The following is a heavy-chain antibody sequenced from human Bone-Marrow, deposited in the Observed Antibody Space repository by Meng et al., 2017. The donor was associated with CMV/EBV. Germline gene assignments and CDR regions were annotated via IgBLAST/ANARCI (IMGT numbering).Heavy chain of an antibody. D-gene: IGHD3/OR15-3a*01. Sequence: GESLKISCAASGFTFSSYWMSWVRQAPGKGLEWVANIKQDGSEKYYVDSVKGRFTISRDNAKNSLYLQMNSLRAEDTAVYYCASGPFWSGIDYWGQGTLVTVSS. CDR2: IKQDGSEK. V-gene: IGHV3-7*01. CDR3: ASGPFWSGIDY. J-gene: IGHJ4*02. CDR1: GFTFSSYW.